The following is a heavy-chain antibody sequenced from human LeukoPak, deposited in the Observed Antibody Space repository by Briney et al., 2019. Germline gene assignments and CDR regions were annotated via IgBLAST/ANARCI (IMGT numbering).Heavy chain of an antibody. J-gene: IGHJ6*03. CDR3: ARDPKYDFWSGPNNYYYMDV. CDR1: GYTFTGYY. Sequence: ASVKVSCKASGYTFTGYYMHWVRQAPGQGLEWMGWINPNSGGTNYAQKFQGRVTMTRDTSISTAYMELSRLRSDDTAVYYCARDPKYDFWSGPNNYYYMDVWGKGTTVTVSS. V-gene: IGHV1-2*02. D-gene: IGHD3-3*01. CDR2: INPNSGGT.